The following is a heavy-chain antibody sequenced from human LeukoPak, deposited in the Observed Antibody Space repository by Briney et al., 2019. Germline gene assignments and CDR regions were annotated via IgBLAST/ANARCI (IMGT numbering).Heavy chain of an antibody. Sequence: SETLSLTCAVSGYSISNCYYWGWIRQPPGKGLEWIGSIYHSGSSYYNPSLRSRGSFSVDTSKNHFSLKLTSVTAVDTAVYYCARAGSGSRDYFDYWGQGTLVTVSS. D-gene: IGHD2-15*01. J-gene: IGHJ4*02. CDR2: IYHSGSS. V-gene: IGHV4-38-2*01. CDR1: GYSISNCYY. CDR3: ARAGSGSRDYFDY.